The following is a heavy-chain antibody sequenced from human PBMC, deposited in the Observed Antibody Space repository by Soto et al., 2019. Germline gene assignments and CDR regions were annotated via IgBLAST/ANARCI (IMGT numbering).Heavy chain of an antibody. CDR3: ASAPETTTIFRVVRPYFFNH. J-gene: IGHJ4*02. CDR2: IFFSGSF. D-gene: IGHD3-3*01. CDR1: GDSITSGGPY. V-gene: IGHV4-31*03. Sequence: PSEPLSLTCSVSGDSITSGGPYWNSIRQRPGKGLKWMGYIFFSGSFYYTPSLRGRVMMSADTSKNQFYLRLSSVTAADTAVYYCASAPETTTIFRVVRPYFFNHWGQGTLVTVSS.